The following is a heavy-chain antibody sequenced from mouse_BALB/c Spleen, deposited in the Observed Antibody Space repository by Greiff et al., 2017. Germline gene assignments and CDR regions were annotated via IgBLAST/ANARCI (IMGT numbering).Heavy chain of an antibody. J-gene: IGHJ4*01. CDR2: INPSSGYT. Sequence: QVQLQQSGAELARPGASVKMSCKASGYTFTSYTMHWVKQRPGQGLEWIGYINPSSGYTNYNQKFKDKATLTADKSSSTAYMQLSSLTSEDSAVYYCARDYGNSYAMDYWGQGTSVTVSS. V-gene: IGHV1-4*01. D-gene: IGHD2-1*01. CDR1: GYTFTSYT. CDR3: ARDYGNSYAMDY.